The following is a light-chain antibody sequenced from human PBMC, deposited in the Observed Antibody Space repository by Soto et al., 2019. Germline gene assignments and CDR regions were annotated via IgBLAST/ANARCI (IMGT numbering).Light chain of an antibody. Sequence: QSVLTQPRSVSGSPGQSVTISCTGTSSVVGGYDFVSWFQHHPGKPPKLIMYDVSKRPSGVPDRFSGSKSGNTASLTISGLQAEDEADYYCCSYAGSYTFVFGTGTKVTV. CDR3: CSYAGSYTFV. CDR1: SSVVGGYDF. V-gene: IGLV2-11*01. J-gene: IGLJ1*01. CDR2: DVS.